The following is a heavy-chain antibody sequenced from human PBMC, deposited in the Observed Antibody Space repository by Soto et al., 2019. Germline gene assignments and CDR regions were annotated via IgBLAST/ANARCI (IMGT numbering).Heavy chain of an antibody. CDR2: INPLRGSA. V-gene: IGHV1-46*01. J-gene: IGHJ4*02. CDR3: TRDVGTSGSNGGAY. CDR1: GYTFTSYY. Sequence: QVQLVQSGAEVKEPGAPVKLSCSASGYTFTSYYMHWVRQAPGQGLEWMGVINPLRGSASYAQNFQNRVTMTRDTSTATAYMKLRSLSSDDTAIYDCTRDVGTSGSNGGAYWGQGTLVIVSA. D-gene: IGHD1-26*01.